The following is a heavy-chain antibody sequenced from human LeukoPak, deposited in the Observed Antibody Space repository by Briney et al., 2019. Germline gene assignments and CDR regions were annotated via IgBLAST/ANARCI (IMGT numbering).Heavy chain of an antibody. CDR3: ARDQVDGYNFDY. CDR1: GGTFSSYA. J-gene: IGHJ4*02. V-gene: IGHV1-69*05. CDR2: IVPIFGTA. Sequence: SVKVSCKASGGTFSSYAIGWVRQAPGQGLEWMGRIVPIFGTANYAQKFQGRVTITTDESTSTAYMELSSLRSEDTAVYYCARDQVDGYNFDYWGQGTLVTVSS. D-gene: IGHD5-24*01.